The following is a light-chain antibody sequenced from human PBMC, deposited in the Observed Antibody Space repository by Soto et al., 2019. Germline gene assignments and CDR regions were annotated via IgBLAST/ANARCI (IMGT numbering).Light chain of an antibody. CDR2: AAS. CDR3: LQHYSFPPWT. CDR1: QGIRDD. J-gene: IGKJ1*01. Sequence: DIQMTQSPYSLSASVGDRVTITCRASQGIRDDLNWYQQKPGKAPKRLIYAASSLQSGVPSRFSGSGSETEFTLTISDLQPEDFATHYCLQHYSFPPWTIGQGTKVEVK. V-gene: IGKV1-17*02.